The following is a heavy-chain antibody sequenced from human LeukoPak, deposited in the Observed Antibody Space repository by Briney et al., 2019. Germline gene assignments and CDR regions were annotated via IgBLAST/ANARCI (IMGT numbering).Heavy chain of an antibody. D-gene: IGHD3-10*01. V-gene: IGHV1-18*04. CDR2: ISAYNGNT. CDR1: GYTFTSYG. CDR3: ARASRMVRGENWFDP. Sequence: ASVKVSCQASGYTFTSYGISWVRQAPGQGLEWMGWISAYNGNTNYAQKLQGSVTMTTDTSTSTAYMELRSLRSDDTAVYYCARASRMVRGENWFDPWGQGTLVTVCS. J-gene: IGHJ5*02.